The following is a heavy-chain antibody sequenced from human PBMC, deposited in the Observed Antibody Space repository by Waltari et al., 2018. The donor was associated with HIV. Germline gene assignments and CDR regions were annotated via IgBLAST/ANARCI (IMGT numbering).Heavy chain of an antibody. Sequence: QVQIMQSGAEVKKPGASVKVSCKTSGFTFNTYGFTWIREAPGQGLEWMGWISAYNGNTNLAQKFQGIVTRTIETFTSTVYLELRSLRYDDTAVYYCARGGVKGQYQLVDYWGQGTLVTVSS. D-gene: IGHD2-2*01. J-gene: IGHJ4*02. CDR1: GFTFNTYG. V-gene: IGHV1-18*01. CDR2: ISAYNGNT. CDR3: ARGGVKGQYQLVDY.